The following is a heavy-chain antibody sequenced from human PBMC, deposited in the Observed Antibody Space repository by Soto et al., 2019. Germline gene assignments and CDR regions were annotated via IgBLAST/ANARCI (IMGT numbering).Heavy chain of an antibody. Sequence: ASVKVSCKASGYTFTRYYMHWVRQAPGQGLEWMGIINPSGGSTSYAQKFQGRVTMTRDTSTSTVYMELSSLRSEDTAVYYCERVGSSGGSCYSPQPDSSYYGVDGWGQGNKVTVCS. J-gene: IGHJ6*02. V-gene: IGHV1-46*01. CDR1: GYTFTRYY. CDR2: INPSGGST. D-gene: IGHD2-15*01. CDR3: ERVGSSGGSCYSPQPDSSYYGVDG.